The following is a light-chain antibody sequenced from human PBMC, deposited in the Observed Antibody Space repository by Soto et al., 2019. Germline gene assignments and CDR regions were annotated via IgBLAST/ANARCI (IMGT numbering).Light chain of an antibody. CDR3: QQYARSPLA. CDR1: QNVARNY. CDR2: DAS. V-gene: IGKV3-20*01. Sequence: EIVLTQSPGTLSLSPGERATLSCRASQNVARNYLAWYQQRPGQAPRLLIYDASTRATGTPDRFSGSGSGTDFTLTISRLEPEDFAVYFCQQYARSPLAFGGGTKV. J-gene: IGKJ4*01.